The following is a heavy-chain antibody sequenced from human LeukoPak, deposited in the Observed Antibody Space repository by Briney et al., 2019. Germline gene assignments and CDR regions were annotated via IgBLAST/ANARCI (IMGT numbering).Heavy chain of an antibody. CDR3: ARDRTVGASYWYFDL. V-gene: IGHV3-30*04. D-gene: IGHD1-26*01. CDR2: ISYDGSNK. Sequence: GGSLRLSCAASGFTFSSYAMHWVRQAPGKGLEWVAVISYDGSNKYYADSVKGRFTISRDNSKNTLYLQMNSLRAEDTAVYYCARDRTVGASYWYFDLWGRGTLVTVSS. CDR1: GFTFSSYA. J-gene: IGHJ2*01.